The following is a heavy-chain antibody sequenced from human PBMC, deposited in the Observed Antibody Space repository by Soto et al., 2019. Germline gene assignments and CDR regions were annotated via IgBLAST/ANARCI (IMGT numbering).Heavy chain of an antibody. D-gene: IGHD5-12*01. J-gene: IGHJ5*02. V-gene: IGHV3-74*01. CDR2: INSDGSST. Sequence: GSLRLSCAASGFTFTNYWMHWVRQAPGKGLVWVSHINSDGSSTSYADSVKGRFTISRDNAKNTLYLQMNSPRAEDTAVYYCARDSNIGFDPWGQGTLVTVSS. CDR1: GFTFTNYW. CDR3: ARDSNIGFDP.